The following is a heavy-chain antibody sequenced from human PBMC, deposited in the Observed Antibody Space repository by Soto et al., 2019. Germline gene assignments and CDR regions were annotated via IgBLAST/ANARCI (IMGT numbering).Heavy chain of an antibody. D-gene: IGHD2-2*02. J-gene: IGHJ4*02. V-gene: IGHV1-18*01. CDR2: ISAYNGNT. Sequence: ASVKVSCKASGYTFTSYGISWVRQAPGQGLEWMGWISAYNGNTNYAQKLQGRVTMTTDTSTSTAYMELRSLRSDDTAVYYCARVPWQLLLYPEVGDYWGQGTLVTVSS. CDR3: ARVPWQLLLYPEVGDY. CDR1: GYTFTSYG.